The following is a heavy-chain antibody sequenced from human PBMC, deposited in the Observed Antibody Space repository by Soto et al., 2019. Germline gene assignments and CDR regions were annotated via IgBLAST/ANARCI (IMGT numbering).Heavy chain of an antibody. Sequence: SETLSLTCTVSGGSISSYYWSWIRQPPGKGLEWIGYMYFRGSTNYNPSLKSRVTISVDTSKNQFSLKLSSVTAADTAVYYCARDRNGTSSPSIFDHWGQAIL. CDR2: MYFRGST. CDR3: ARDRNGTSSPSIFDH. J-gene: IGHJ4*02. D-gene: IGHD1-26*01. V-gene: IGHV4-59*01. CDR1: GGSISSYY.